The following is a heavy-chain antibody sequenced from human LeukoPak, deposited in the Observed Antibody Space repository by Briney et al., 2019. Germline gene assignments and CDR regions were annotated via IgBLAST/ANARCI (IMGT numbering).Heavy chain of an antibody. CDR1: GFTFSSYS. CDR2: ISSSSSYI. V-gene: IGHV3-21*01. J-gene: IGHJ4*02. CDR3: ARGVRGITFDY. D-gene: IGHD1-14*01. Sequence: GGYLRLSCAASGFTFSSYSMNWVRQAPGKGLEWVSSISSSSSYIYYADSVKGRFTISRDNAKNSLYLQMNSLRAEDTAVYYCARGVRGITFDYWGQGTLVTVSS.